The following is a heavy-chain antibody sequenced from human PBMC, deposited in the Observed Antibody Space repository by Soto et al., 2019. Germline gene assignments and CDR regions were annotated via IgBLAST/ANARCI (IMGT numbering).Heavy chain of an antibody. D-gene: IGHD3-22*01. Sequence: SETLSLTCSVSGGSISSYYWSWIRQSPGKGLEWIGYIYYSGRTNYTPSLRSRVTISVDTSKNQLSLELSSVTAADTAVYYCVRDYYYDSSGYPGADYYGMDVWGKGTTVTVSS. J-gene: IGHJ6*04. CDR3: VRDYYYDSSGYPGADYYGMDV. CDR2: IYYSGRT. CDR1: GGSISSYY. V-gene: IGHV4-59*01.